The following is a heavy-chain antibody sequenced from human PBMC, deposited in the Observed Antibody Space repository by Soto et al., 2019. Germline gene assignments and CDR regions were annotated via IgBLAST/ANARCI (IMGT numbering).Heavy chain of an antibody. V-gene: IGHV1-18*01. CDR3: ARGRYGDY. Sequence: QVHLMQSGSEVEKPGASVKVSCKASGYTFTSYGITWVRQAPGQGLEWMGWISAHNGNTDYAQKLQGRVIVTRDTSTSTAYMELRSLRSDDTAVYYCARGRYGDYWGQGALVTVSS. J-gene: IGHJ4*02. CDR2: ISAHNGNT. D-gene: IGHD1-1*01. CDR1: GYTFTSYG.